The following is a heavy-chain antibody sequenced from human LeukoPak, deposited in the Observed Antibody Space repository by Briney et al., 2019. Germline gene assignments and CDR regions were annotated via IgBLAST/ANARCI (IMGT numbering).Heavy chain of an antibody. Sequence: GGSLRLSCAASGFTVSSNYMSWVRQAPGKGLEWVGRIKSKTDGGTTDYAAPVKGRFTISRDDSKNTLYLQMNSLKTEDTAVYYCTTAWFGKFDYWGQGTLVTVSS. V-gene: IGHV3-15*01. D-gene: IGHD3-10*01. CDR2: IKSKTDGGTT. CDR3: TTAWFGKFDY. J-gene: IGHJ4*02. CDR1: GFTVSSNY.